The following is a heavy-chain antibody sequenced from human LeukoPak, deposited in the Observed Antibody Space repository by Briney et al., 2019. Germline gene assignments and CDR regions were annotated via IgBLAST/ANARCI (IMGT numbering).Heavy chain of an antibody. Sequence: ASVKVSCKASGYTFTSYAKKWVRQAPGQGLEWMGWINTNTGNPVYAQGFTGRFVFSLDTSVSTAYLQISSLKAEDPAFYYCARRSMVQHLDVWGKETTVTVSS. CDR3: ARRSMVQHLDV. CDR1: GYTFTSYA. CDR2: INTNTGNP. D-gene: IGHD3-10*01. J-gene: IGHJ6*04. V-gene: IGHV7-4-1*02.